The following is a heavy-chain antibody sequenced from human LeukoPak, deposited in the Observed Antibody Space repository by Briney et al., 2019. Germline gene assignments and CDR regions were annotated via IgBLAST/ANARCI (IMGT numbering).Heavy chain of an antibody. D-gene: IGHD3-10*01. CDR2: IYPGDSDT. V-gene: IGHV5-51*01. J-gene: IGHJ5*02. CDR1: GYSFTSYC. Sequence: GESLKTSCKGSGYSFTSYCIGWVRQMPGKGLGWMGIIYPGDSDTRYSPSFQGQVTISADKSNSTAYLQWSSLKASDTAMYYCARHLMVRGVKYIDWFDPWGQGXLVXVSS. CDR3: ARHLMVRGVKYIDWFDP.